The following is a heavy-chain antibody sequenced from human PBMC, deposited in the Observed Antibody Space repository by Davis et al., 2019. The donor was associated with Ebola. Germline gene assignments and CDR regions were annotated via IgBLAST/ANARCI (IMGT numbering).Heavy chain of an antibody. CDR1: GFTFSGSA. Sequence: GESLKISCAASGFTFSGSAMHWVRQASGKGLEWVGRIRSKANSYATAYAASVKGRFTISRDDSKNTAYLQMNSLKTEDTAVYYCTRHHDPDDYVWGSPYYFDYWGQGTLVTVSS. V-gene: IGHV3-73*01. D-gene: IGHD3-16*01. J-gene: IGHJ4*02. CDR2: IRSKANSYAT. CDR3: TRHHDPDDYVWGSPYYFDY.